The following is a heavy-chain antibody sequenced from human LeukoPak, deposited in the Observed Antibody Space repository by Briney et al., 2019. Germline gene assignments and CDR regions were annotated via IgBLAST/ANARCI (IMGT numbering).Heavy chain of an antibody. V-gene: IGHV4-39*01. D-gene: IGHD1-26*01. CDR3: ARIVGASDY. CDR2: IYYSGST. CDR1: GGXISSSSYY. Sequence: SETLSLTCTVSGGXISSSSYYWGWIRQPPGKGLEWIGSIYYSGSTYYNPSLKSRVTISVDTSKNQFSLKLSSVTAADTAVYYCARIVGASDYWGQGTLVTVSS. J-gene: IGHJ4*02.